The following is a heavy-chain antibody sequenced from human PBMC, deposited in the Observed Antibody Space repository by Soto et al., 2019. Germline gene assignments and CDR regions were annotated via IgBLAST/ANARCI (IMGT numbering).Heavy chain of an antibody. V-gene: IGHV1-69*13. Sequence: SVKVSCKASGGTFSSYAISWVRQAPGQGLEWMGGIIPIFGTANYAQKFQGRVTITADESTSTAYMELSSLRSEDTAVYYCAILTGITGTPVAGYWGQGTLVTVSS. J-gene: IGHJ4*02. D-gene: IGHD1-20*01. CDR1: GGTFSSYA. CDR3: AILTGITGTPVAGY. CDR2: IIPIFGTA.